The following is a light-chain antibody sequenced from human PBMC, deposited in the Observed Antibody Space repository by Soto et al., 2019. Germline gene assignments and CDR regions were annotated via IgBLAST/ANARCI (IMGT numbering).Light chain of an antibody. CDR2: LNSDGSH. CDR1: SGHSSYA. V-gene: IGLV4-69*01. CDR3: QTWGADSVI. J-gene: IGLJ2*01. Sequence: QLVLTQSPSASASLGASVKLTCTLSSGHSSYAIAWHQQQPEKGPRFLMKLNSDGSHSKGDGISDRFSGSSSGAERYLTISSLQSEDAADYYCQTWGADSVIFGGGTKLTVL.